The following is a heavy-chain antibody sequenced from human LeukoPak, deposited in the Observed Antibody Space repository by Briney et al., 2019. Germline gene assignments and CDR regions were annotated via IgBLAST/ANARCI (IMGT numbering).Heavy chain of an antibody. CDR1: GGSISSGSYS. Sequence: PSQTLSLTCAVSGGSISSGSYSWSWIRQPPGKGLEWIGYIYHSGSTYYNPSLKSRVTISVDRSKNQFSLKLSSVTAADTAVYYCASSSWYDAFDIWGQGTMVTVSS. V-gene: IGHV4-30-2*01. CDR3: ASSSWYDAFDI. D-gene: IGHD6-13*01. CDR2: IYHSGST. J-gene: IGHJ3*02.